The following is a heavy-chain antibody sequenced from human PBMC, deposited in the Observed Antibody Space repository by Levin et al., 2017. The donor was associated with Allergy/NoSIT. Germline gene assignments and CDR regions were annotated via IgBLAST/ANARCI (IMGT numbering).Heavy chain of an antibody. CDR1: GFTFSSYA. D-gene: IGHD3-22*01. J-gene: IGHJ6*02. CDR2: ISYDGSNK. Sequence: GGSLRLSCAASGFTFSSYAMHWVRQAPGKGLEWVAVISYDGSNKYYADSVKGRFTISRDNSKNTLYLQMNSLRAEDTAVYYCARAYRGDDSSGYYPIYYYYGMDVWGQGTTVTVSS. V-gene: IGHV3-30*04. CDR3: ARAYRGDDSSGYYPIYYYYGMDV.